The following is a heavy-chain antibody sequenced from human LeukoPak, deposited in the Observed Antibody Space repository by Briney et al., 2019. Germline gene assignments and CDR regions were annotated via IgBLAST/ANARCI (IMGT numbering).Heavy chain of an antibody. CDR3: ARGFLTGYDSDDY. J-gene: IGHJ4*02. V-gene: IGHV3-21*01. D-gene: IGHD3-3*01. Sequence: GGSLRLSCAASGFTFSSYSMNWVRQAPGKGLEWVSSISSSSSYIYYADSVKGRFTISRDNAKNSLYLQMSSLRAEDTAVYYCARGFLTGYDSDDYWGQGTLVTVSS. CDR1: GFTFSSYS. CDR2: ISSSSSYI.